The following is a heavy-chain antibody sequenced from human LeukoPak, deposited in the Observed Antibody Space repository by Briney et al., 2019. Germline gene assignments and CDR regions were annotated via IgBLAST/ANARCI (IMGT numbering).Heavy chain of an antibody. CDR3: ARRSILTGYYRGRRDYYYYYMDV. Sequence: PGGSLRLSCAASGFTFSSYAMHWVRQAPGKGLEWVAVISYDGSNKYYADSVKGRFTISRDNSKNTLYLQMNSLRAEDTAVYYCARRSILTGYYRGRRDYYYYYMDVWGKGTTVTISS. CDR1: GFTFSSYA. D-gene: IGHD3-9*01. CDR2: ISYDGSNK. V-gene: IGHV3-30*14. J-gene: IGHJ6*03.